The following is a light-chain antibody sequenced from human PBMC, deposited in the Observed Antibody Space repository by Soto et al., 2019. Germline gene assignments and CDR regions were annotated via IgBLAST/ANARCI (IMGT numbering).Light chain of an antibody. CDR1: SSDVGGYNY. CDR2: DVS. CDR3: SSYTSSSTVV. Sequence: QSALTQPASVSGSPGQSITISCTGTSSDVGGYNYVSWYQQHPGKAPILMIYDVSNRPSGVSNRFSGSKSGNTASLTISGPQAEDEADYYCSSYTSSSTVVFGGGTKLTVL. J-gene: IGLJ2*01. V-gene: IGLV2-14*01.